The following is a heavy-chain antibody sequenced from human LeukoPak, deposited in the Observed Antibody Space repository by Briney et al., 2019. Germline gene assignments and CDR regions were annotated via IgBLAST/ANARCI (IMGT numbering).Heavy chain of an antibody. CDR2: INAGNGNT. D-gene: IGHD3-9*01. V-gene: IGHV1-3*01. CDR3: ARAYYDILTGRSEGFDAFDI. J-gene: IGHJ3*02. Sequence: ASVKVSCKASGYTFTSYAMHWVRQAPGQRLEWMGWINAGNGNTKYSQKFQGRVTITRDTSASTAYMELSSLRSEDTAVYYCARAYYDILTGRSEGFDAFDIWGQGTMVTVSS. CDR1: GYTFTSYA.